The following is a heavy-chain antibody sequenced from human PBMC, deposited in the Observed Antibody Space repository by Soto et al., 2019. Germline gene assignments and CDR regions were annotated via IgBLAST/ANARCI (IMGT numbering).Heavy chain of an antibody. J-gene: IGHJ5*02. CDR3: AKDQWLPQERSGWFDP. CDR2: ISYDGSNK. D-gene: IGHD6-19*01. CDR1: GFTFSSYG. V-gene: IGHV3-30*18. Sequence: QVQLVESGGGVVQPGRSLRLSCAASGFTFSSYGMHWVRQAPGKGLEWVAVISYDGSNKYYADSVKGRFTISRDNSKNTLYLQMNSLRAEDTAVYYCAKDQWLPQERSGWFDPWGQGTLVTVSS.